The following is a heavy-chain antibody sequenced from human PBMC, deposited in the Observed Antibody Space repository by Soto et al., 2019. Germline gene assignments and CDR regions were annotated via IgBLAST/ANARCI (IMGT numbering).Heavy chain of an antibody. Sequence: SETLSLTCTVSGGSISSGDYYWSWIRQPPGKGLEWIGYIYYSGSTYYNPSLKSRVTISVDTSKNQFSLKLSSVTAADTAVYYCARGDTATATPFDYWGQGTLVTVSS. J-gene: IGHJ4*02. CDR3: ARGDTATATPFDY. CDR1: GGSISSGDYY. D-gene: IGHD5-18*01. CDR2: IYYSGST. V-gene: IGHV4-30-4*01.